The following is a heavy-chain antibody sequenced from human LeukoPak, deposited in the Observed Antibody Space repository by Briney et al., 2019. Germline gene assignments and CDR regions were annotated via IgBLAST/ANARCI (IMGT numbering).Heavy chain of an antibody. CDR1: GFTFSDYY. CDR3: ARGTMASDF. CDR2: ISISGTTT. Sequence: EGSLRLSCAASGFTFSDYYMTWIRQTPGKGLEWVSYISISGTTTFYVDSVKGRFTISRDNTKNSLYLQMNSLRAEDTAMYYCARGTMASDFWGQGTLVTVSS. D-gene: IGHD3-10*01. V-gene: IGHV3-11*01. J-gene: IGHJ4*02.